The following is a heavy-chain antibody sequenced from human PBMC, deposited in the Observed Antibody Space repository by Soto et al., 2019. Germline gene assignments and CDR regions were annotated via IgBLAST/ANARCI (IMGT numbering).Heavy chain of an antibody. CDR2: INAGNGIT. D-gene: IGHD4-17*01. Sequence: QVQLVQSGAEVKKPGASVKVSCKASGYTFTTYAMHSVRQAPGQRLEWMGWINAGNGITKYSQKFQGRVTISRDTCASKVYMELSSLGSEDTDVYYCARGYGDYGRFYSYGMDVWGQGTTVTVSS. J-gene: IGHJ6*02. CDR1: GYTFTTYA. V-gene: IGHV1-3*01. CDR3: ARGYGDYGRFYSYGMDV.